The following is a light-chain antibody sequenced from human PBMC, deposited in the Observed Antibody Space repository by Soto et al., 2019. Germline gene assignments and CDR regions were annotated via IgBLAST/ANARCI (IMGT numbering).Light chain of an antibody. CDR1: SSNIGAGYD. CDR3: QSYDSSLSGYV. CDR2: GNN. V-gene: IGLV1-40*01. J-gene: IGLJ1*01. Sequence: QPVLAQPRSVSGAPGQTVTVSCTVSSSNIGAGYDVHWYQHLPGTAPKLLIYGNNNRPSGVPDRFSGSKSGTSASLAITGLQADDEADYYCQSYDSSLSGYVFGTGTKVTLL.